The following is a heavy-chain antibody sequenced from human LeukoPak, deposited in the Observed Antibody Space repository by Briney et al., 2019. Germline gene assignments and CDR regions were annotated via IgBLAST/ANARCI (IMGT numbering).Heavy chain of an antibody. CDR3: ARELDSGRYPLFFDF. V-gene: IGHV6-1*01. CDR1: GDSVSSNSVA. D-gene: IGHD1-26*01. CDR2: TYYKSKWYN. J-gene: IGHJ4*02. Sequence: SQTLSLTCALSGDSVSSNSVAWNWIRQSPSRGLEWLGRTYYKSKWYNDYAISVKSRITIDPDTSKNQFSLQLNSVTPEDTAVYYCARELDSGRYPLFFDFWGRGTLVTVSS.